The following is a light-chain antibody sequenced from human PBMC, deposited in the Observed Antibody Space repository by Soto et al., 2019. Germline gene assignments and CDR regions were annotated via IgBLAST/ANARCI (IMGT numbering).Light chain of an antibody. CDR2: GAS. CDR3: QQYNKWPLIT. Sequence: EIVLTQSPGTLSLSPGERATLSCRASQSVSNNLAWYQQKRGQAPRLLIYGASTRATGIPARFSGSGSGTEFTLIISSLQSEDFAVYYCQQYNKWPLITFGQGTRLEI. CDR1: QSVSNN. J-gene: IGKJ5*01. V-gene: IGKV3-15*01.